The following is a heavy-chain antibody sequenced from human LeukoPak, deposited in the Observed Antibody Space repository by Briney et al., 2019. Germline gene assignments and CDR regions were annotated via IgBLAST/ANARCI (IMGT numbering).Heavy chain of an antibody. J-gene: IGHJ4*02. Sequence: PGGSLRLSCAASGFTFSSYSMNWVRQAPGKGLEWVSSISSSSSYIYYADSVKGRFTISRDNARNSLYLQMNSLRAEDTAVYYCARVRFYDFWSGSPFDYWGQGTLVTVSS. D-gene: IGHD3-3*01. CDR2: ISSSSSYI. CDR3: ARVRFYDFWSGSPFDY. V-gene: IGHV3-21*01. CDR1: GFTFSSYS.